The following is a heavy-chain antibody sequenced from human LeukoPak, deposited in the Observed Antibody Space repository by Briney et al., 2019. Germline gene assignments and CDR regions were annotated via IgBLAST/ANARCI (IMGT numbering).Heavy chain of an antibody. CDR3: AKALYYDFWSGYYRFFPFDY. J-gene: IGHJ4*02. V-gene: IGHV3-23*01. CDR1: GFTFSSYA. D-gene: IGHD3-3*01. Sequence: PGGSLRLSCAASGFTFSSYAMSWVRQAQGKGLEWVSDISGSGGSTYYADSVKGRFTISRDNSKNTLYLQMNSLRAEDTAVYYCAKALYYDFWSGYYRFFPFDYWGQGTLVTVSS. CDR2: ISGSGGST.